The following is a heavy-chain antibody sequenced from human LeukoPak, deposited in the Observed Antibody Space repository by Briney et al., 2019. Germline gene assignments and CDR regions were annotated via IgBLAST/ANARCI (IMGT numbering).Heavy chain of an antibody. D-gene: IGHD6-19*01. CDR3: ARHSRGGWYPIDY. J-gene: IGHJ4*02. CDR1: GYSFTNYW. Sequence: GESLKISCKGSGYSFTNYWIGWVRQMPGKGLEWMGIIYPGDSDTRYSPSFQGQVTISADKSINTAYLQWSSLKASDTAMYYCARHSRGGWYPIDYWGQGTLVTVSS. V-gene: IGHV5-51*01. CDR2: IYPGDSDT.